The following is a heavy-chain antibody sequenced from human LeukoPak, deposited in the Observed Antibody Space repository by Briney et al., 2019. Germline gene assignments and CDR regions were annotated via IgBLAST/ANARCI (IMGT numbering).Heavy chain of an antibody. V-gene: IGHV1-69*04. D-gene: IGHD3-22*01. CDR2: IIPILGIA. J-gene: IGHJ1*01. CDR3: ASGVYDSSGYLWN. CDR1: GGTFSSDA. Sequence: VAAVKVSCEASGGTFSSDAVSWVRQAPGRGVEWMGRIIPILGIANYAQKFRGRVTITADKSTSTAYMELSRLRSEDTAVYYCASGVYDSSGYLWNWGQGPLVTVSS.